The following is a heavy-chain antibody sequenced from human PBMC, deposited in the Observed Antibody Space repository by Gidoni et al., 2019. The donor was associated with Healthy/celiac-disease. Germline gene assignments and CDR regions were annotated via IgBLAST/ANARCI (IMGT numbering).Heavy chain of an antibody. CDR1: GGSISSYY. CDR2: IYYSGST. Sequence: QVQLQESGPGLVKPSETLSLTCTVSGGSISSYYWSWIRQPPGKGLEWIGYIYYSGSTNYNPSLKSRVTISVDTSKNQFSLKLSSVTAADTAVYYCASLDSSSLVNYWGQGTLVTVSS. J-gene: IGHJ4*02. V-gene: IGHV4-59*01. D-gene: IGHD6-6*01. CDR3: ASLDSSSLVNY.